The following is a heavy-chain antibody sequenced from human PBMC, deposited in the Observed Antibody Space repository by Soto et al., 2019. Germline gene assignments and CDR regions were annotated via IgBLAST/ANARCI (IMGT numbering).Heavy chain of an antibody. D-gene: IGHD3-10*01. J-gene: IGHJ6*02. CDR1: GGSFSSGGYS. V-gene: IGHV4-31*03. CDR2: IYYSGST. Sequence: SETLSLTCTVSGGSFSSGGYSWSWIRQHPGKGLEWMGYIYYSGSTHHNQSIKSRLTISVDTSKIQFSLKLRSVTAADTAVYYCASFPYIINGMDVWGQGTTVTVSS. CDR3: ASFPYIINGMDV.